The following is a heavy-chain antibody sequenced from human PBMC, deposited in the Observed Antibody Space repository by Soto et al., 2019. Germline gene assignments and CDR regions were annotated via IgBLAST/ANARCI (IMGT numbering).Heavy chain of an antibody. CDR1: GFTFSSYA. CDR2: ISGSGGST. V-gene: IGHV3-23*01. J-gene: IGHJ2*01. CDR3: AKDASMITFGGVFPPWYFDL. D-gene: IGHD3-16*01. Sequence: EVQLLESGGGLVQPGGSLRLSCAASGFTFSSYAMSWVRQAPGKGLEWVSAISGSGGSTYYADSVKGRFTISRDNSKNTLYLQMNSLRAEDTAVYYCAKDASMITFGGVFPPWYFDLWGRGTLVTVSS.